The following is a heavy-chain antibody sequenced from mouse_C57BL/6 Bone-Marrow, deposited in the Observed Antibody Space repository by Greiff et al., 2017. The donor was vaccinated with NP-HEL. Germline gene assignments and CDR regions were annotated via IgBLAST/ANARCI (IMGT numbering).Heavy chain of an antibody. D-gene: IGHD2-4*01. CDR1: GYTFTDYY. Sequence: QVQLKESGAELVRPGASVKLSCKASGYTFTDYYINWVKQRPGQGLEWIARIYPGSGNTYYNEKFKGKATLTAEKSSSTAYMQLSSLTSEDSAVYFCARGGYYDYDGFAYWGQGTLVTVSA. CDR3: ARGGYYDYDGFAY. V-gene: IGHV1-76*01. CDR2: IYPGSGNT. J-gene: IGHJ3*01.